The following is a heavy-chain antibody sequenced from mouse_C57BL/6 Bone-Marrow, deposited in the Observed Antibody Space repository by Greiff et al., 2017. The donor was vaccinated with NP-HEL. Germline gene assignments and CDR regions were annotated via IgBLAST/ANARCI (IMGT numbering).Heavy chain of an antibody. CDR2: INPNNGGT. CDR1: GYTFTDYN. V-gene: IGHV1-18*01. J-gene: IGHJ3*01. Sequence: VHVKQSGPELVKPGASVKIPCKASGYTFTDYNMDWVKQSHGKSLEWIGDINPNNGGTIYNQKFKGKATLTVDKSSSTAYMELRSLTSEDTAVYYCAREGRKGYDSSWFAYWGQGTLVTVSA. CDR3: AREGRKGYDSSWFAY. D-gene: IGHD2-2*01.